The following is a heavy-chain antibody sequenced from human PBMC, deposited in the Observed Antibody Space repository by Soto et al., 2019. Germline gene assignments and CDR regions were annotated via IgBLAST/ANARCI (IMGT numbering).Heavy chain of an antibody. CDR2: IYNSGST. CDR3: ARGYCTSTTCYRGVDV. Sequence: QVQLRESGSGLVKPSQTLSLTCAVSGASIISGGYSYSWIRQAPGKGLEWIGYIYNSGSTNYNPSLQSRVTISIDRSENQLSLKLTSVTAADTAVYYCARGYCTSTTCYRGVDVWGQGTTVTVSS. D-gene: IGHD2-2*02. J-gene: IGHJ6*02. V-gene: IGHV4-30-2*01. CDR1: GASIISGGYS.